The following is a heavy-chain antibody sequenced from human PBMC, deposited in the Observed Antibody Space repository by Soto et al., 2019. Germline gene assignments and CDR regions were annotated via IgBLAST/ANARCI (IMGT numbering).Heavy chain of an antibody. CDR1: GGSFSGYY. D-gene: IGHD5-12*01. CDR3: ARVRRGYSGYPRNYYYYGMDV. Sequence: QVQLQQWGAGLLKPSETLSLTCAVYGGSFSGYYWSWIRQPPGKGLEWSGEINHSGSTNYNPSLKSRVTISVDTSKNQFSLKLSSVTAADTAVYYCARVRRGYSGYPRNYYYYGMDVWGQGTTVTVSS. CDR2: INHSGST. J-gene: IGHJ6*02. V-gene: IGHV4-34*01.